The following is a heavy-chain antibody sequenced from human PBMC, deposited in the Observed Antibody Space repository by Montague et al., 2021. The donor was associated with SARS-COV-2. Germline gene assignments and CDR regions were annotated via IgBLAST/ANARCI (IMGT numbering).Heavy chain of an antibody. Sequence: PALVKPTQTLTLTCTFSGFSLSTSGMCVSWIRQPPGKALEWLARIDWDDDKYYSTSLKARLNISKDTSKNQVVLTMTNMDPVDTATYYCAREIAAAHDYWGQGTLVTVSS. CDR3: AREIAAAHDY. J-gene: IGHJ4*02. D-gene: IGHD6-13*01. V-gene: IGHV2-70*11. CDR2: IDWDDDK. CDR1: GFSLSTSGMC.